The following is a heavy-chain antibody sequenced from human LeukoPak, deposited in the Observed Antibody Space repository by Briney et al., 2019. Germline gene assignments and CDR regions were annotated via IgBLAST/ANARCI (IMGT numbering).Heavy chain of an antibody. CDR1: GGSITGNSYF. CDR2: IFYSGST. CDR3: VTLDGYNWVDY. V-gene: IGHV4-39*01. J-gene: IGHJ4*02. Sequence: SETLSLTCTVSGGSITGNSYFWGWIRQPPGKGLESIGNIFYSGSTKYSSSLKSRVTISVDTSKNQFSLKMTAVTAADTAVYYCVTLDGYNWVDYWGQGTLVTVSS. D-gene: IGHD5-24*01.